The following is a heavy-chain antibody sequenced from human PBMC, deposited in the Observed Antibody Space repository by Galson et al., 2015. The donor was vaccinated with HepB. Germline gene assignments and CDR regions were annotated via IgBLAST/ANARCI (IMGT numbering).Heavy chain of an antibody. CDR3: AREPLYGDYAFDY. V-gene: IGHV3-48*01. CDR2: INSHSRTI. CDR1: GFTFSSYS. J-gene: IGHJ4*02. D-gene: IGHD4-17*01. Sequence: SLRLSCAASGFTFSSYSLNWVRQAPGKGLEWISYINSHSRTIYYADSVKGRFTISRDNAKNSLYLQMNSLRAEDTAVYYCAREPLYGDYAFDYWGQGTPVTVSS.